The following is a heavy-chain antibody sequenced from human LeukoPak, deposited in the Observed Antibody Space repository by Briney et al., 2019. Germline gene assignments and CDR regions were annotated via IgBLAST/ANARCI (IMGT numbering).Heavy chain of an antibody. Sequence: GGSLRLSCAASGFTFDDYGMSWVRQAPGKGLEWVSGINWNGGSTGYADSVKGRFTISRDNAKNSLYLQMNSLRAEDTAVYYCAIDYGDYDNYFDYWGQGTLVTVSS. J-gene: IGHJ4*02. CDR3: AIDYGDYDNYFDY. D-gene: IGHD4-17*01. V-gene: IGHV3-20*04. CDR2: INWNGGST. CDR1: GFTFDDYG.